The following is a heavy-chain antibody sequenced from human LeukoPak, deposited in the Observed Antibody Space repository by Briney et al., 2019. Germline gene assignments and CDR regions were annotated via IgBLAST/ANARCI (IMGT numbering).Heavy chain of an antibody. V-gene: IGHV3-30*18. CDR2: ISYDGSSK. CDR1: GFTFSSYG. D-gene: IGHD3-22*01. Sequence: GGSLRLSCAASGFTFSSYGMHWVRQAPGKGLEWVAVISYDGSSKYYADSVKGRFTISRDNSKNTLFLQMNSLRAEDTAVYYCAKDHKYYFDSSTYYEYHFDYWGQGTLVTVSS. J-gene: IGHJ4*02. CDR3: AKDHKYYFDSSTYYEYHFDY.